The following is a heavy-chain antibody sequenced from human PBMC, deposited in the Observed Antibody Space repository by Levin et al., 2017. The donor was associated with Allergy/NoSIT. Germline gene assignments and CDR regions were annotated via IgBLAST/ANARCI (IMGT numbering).Heavy chain of an antibody. CDR3: ARDPPDYEGFDY. Sequence: PGGSLRLSCAASGFTFSDYYMSWIRQAPGKGLEWVSYISSSSSYTNYADSVKGRFTISRDNAKNSLYLQMNSLRAEDTAVYYCARDPPDYEGFDYWGQGTLVTVSS. CDR2: ISSSSSYT. CDR1: GFTFSDYY. V-gene: IGHV3-11*05. D-gene: IGHD4-17*01. J-gene: IGHJ4*02.